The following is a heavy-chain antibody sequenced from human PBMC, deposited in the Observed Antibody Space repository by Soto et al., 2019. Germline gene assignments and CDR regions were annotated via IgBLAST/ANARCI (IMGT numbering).Heavy chain of an antibody. V-gene: IGHV3-30-3*01. D-gene: IGHD6-13*01. CDR2: ISYDGSNK. CDR3: AREHSSSWPYYYYGMDV. J-gene: IGHJ6*02. CDR1: GFTFSSYA. Sequence: QVQLVESGGGVVQPGRSLRLSCAASGFTFSSYAMHWVRQAPGKGLEWVAVISYDGSNKYYADSMKGRFTISRDNSKNTLYLQMNSLRAEDTAVYYCAREHSSSWPYYYYGMDVWGQGTTVTVSS.